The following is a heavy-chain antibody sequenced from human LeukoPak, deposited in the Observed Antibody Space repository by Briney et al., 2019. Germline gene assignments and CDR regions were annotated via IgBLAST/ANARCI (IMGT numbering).Heavy chain of an antibody. Sequence: PGGSLRLSCAASGFTFDDYGMSWVRQAPGKGLEWVSVIYSGGSTYYADSVKGRFTISRDNSKNTLYLQMNSLRAEDTAVYYCARDAGYYDFWSGGFDPWGQGTLVTVSS. CDR2: IYSGGST. CDR3: ARDAGYYDFWSGGFDP. D-gene: IGHD3-3*01. V-gene: IGHV3-66*02. CDR1: GFTFDDYG. J-gene: IGHJ5*02.